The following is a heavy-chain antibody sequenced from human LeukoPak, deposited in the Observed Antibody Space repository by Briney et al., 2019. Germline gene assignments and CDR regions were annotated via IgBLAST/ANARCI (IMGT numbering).Heavy chain of an antibody. V-gene: IGHV3-53*01. CDR1: GFTVRSNY. Sequence: GGSLRLSCPASGFTVRSNYMSWVRKAQGKGLKWSSVFYVNGNTHYADSVKGRFTISRDNSKNTLNLQMNSLRAEDTAVYYCATHTIGDTYYYYMDVWGKGTMVTVSS. CDR2: FYVNGNT. CDR3: ATHTIGDTYYYYMDV. D-gene: IGHD3-16*01. J-gene: IGHJ6*03.